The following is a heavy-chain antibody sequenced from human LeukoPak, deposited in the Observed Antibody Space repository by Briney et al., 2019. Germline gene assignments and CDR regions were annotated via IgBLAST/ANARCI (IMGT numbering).Heavy chain of an antibody. V-gene: IGHV4-34*01. CDR3: ARQGSSGWYE. CDR2: INHSGST. CDR1: GGSFSGYY. J-gene: IGHJ4*02. D-gene: IGHD6-19*01. Sequence: PSETLSLTCAVYGGSFSGYYWSWIRQPPGKGLEWIGEINHSGSTNYNPSLKSRVTISVGTSKNQFSLKLSSVTAADTAVYYCARQGSSGWYEWGQGTLVTVSS.